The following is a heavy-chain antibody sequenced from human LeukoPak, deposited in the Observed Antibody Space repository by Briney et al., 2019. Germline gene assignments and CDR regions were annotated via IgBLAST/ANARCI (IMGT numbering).Heavy chain of an antibody. CDR1: GFTVSSNY. Sequence: AGGSLRLSCAASGFTVSSNYMSWVRQAPGKGLEYVSAISSNGDITNYADSVKGRFTISRDNSKNTLFLQMSSLRTEDTAVYYCVKRATSGSGVTYDYWGQGTLVTVSS. V-gene: IGHV3-64D*06. CDR2: ISSNGDIT. D-gene: IGHD3-10*01. J-gene: IGHJ4*02. CDR3: VKRATSGSGVTYDY.